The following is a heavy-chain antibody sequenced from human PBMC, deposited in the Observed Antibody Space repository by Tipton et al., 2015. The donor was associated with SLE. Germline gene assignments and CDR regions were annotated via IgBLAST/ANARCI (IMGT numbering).Heavy chain of an antibody. D-gene: IGHD6-13*01. J-gene: IGHJ4*02. V-gene: IGHV3-23*01. CDR1: GFTFSSYA. CDR2: ITSNGDNT. Sequence: GSLRLSCAASGFTFSSYAMSWVRQAPGKGLEWVSTITSNGDNTYYADSVKGRFTISRDNSKNTLYLQMNGLRAEDTAVYYCAKRPGYSSTWHYFEYWGQGTLATVSS. CDR3: AKRPGYSSTWHYFEY.